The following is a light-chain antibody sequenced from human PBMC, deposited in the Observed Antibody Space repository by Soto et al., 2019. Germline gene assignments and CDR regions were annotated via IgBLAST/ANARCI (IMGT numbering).Light chain of an antibody. CDR2: DVS. J-gene: IGLJ2*01. CDR3: SSYTSSSTVV. Sequence: QSVLTQPASVSGSPGQSITISCTGTSSDVGGYNYVSWYQQHPGKAPKLMIYDVSNRPSGVSNRFSGSKSGNTASLPISGLQAEDEAAYYCSSYTSSSTVVFGGGTKLTVL. CDR1: SSDVGGYNY. V-gene: IGLV2-14*03.